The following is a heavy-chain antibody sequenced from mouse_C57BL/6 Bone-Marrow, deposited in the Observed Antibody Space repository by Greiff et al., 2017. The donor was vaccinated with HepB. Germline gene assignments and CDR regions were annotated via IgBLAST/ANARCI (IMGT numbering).Heavy chain of an antibody. V-gene: IGHV1-47*01. Sequence: VQLQESGAELVKPGASVKMSCKASGYTFTTYPIEWMKQNHGKSLEWIGNFHPYNDDTKYNEKFKGKATLTVEKSSSTVYLELSRLTSDDSAVYYCARSYYDYDGGPAMDYWGQGTSVTVSS. CDR1: GYTFTTYP. CDR3: ARSYYDYDGGPAMDY. D-gene: IGHD2-4*01. J-gene: IGHJ4*01. CDR2: FHPYNDDT.